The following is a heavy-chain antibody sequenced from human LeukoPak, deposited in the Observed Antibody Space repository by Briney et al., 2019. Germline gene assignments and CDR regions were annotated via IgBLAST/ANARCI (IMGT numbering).Heavy chain of an antibody. D-gene: IGHD6-13*01. CDR2: ISGSGGST. J-gene: IGHJ4*02. CDR1: GFTFSSYA. CDR3: AREGYSSSWYGEVDY. V-gene: IGHV3-23*01. Sequence: PGGSLRLFCAASGFTFSSYAMSWVRQAPGKGLEWVSAISGSGGSTYYADSVKGRFTISRDNAKNSLYLQMNSLRAEDTAVYYCAREGYSSSWYGEVDYWGQGTLVTVSS.